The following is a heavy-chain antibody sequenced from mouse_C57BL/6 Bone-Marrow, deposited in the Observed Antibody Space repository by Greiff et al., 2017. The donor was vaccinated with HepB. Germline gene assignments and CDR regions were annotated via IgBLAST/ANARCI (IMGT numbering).Heavy chain of an antibody. Sequence: VQLQQSGPELVKPGASVKISCKASGYTFTDYYINWVKQRPGQGLEWIGWIFPGSGSTYYNEKFKGKATLTVDKSSSTAYMLLSSLTSEDSAVYFGARRGYYGSSYWFAYWGQGTLVTVSA. D-gene: IGHD1-1*01. CDR3: ARRGYYGSSYWFAY. V-gene: IGHV1-75*01. CDR1: GYTFTDYY. J-gene: IGHJ3*01. CDR2: IFPGSGST.